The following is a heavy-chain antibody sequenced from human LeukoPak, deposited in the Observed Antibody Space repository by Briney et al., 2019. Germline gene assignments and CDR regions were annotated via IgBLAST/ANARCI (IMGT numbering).Heavy chain of an antibody. CDR2: INHSGST. Sequence: PSETLSLTCAVYGGSFSGYYWSWIRQPPGKGLEWIGEINHSGSTNYNPSLKSRVTISVDTSKNQFSLKLSSVTAADTAVYYCARDPYSSGWSGDYWGQGTLVTVSS. V-gene: IGHV4-34*01. D-gene: IGHD6-19*01. CDR3: ARDPYSSGWSGDY. J-gene: IGHJ4*02. CDR1: GGSFSGYY.